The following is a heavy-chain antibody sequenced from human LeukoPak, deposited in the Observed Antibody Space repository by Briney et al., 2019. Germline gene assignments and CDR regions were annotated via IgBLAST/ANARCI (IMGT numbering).Heavy chain of an antibody. Sequence: SGGSLRLSRAASGFTFSSYGMHWVRQAPGKGLEWVAVISYDGSNKYYADSVKGRFTISRDNSKNTLYLQMNSLRAEDTAVYYCASYGGPGNFDYWGQGTLVTVSS. D-gene: IGHD3-10*01. V-gene: IGHV3-30*03. CDR2: ISYDGSNK. CDR3: ASYGGPGNFDY. J-gene: IGHJ4*02. CDR1: GFTFSSYG.